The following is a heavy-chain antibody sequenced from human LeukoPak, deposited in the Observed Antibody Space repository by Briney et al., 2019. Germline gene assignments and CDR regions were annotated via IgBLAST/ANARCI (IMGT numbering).Heavy chain of an antibody. V-gene: IGHV3-23*01. CDR3: AKDRGYDSSGYHSSGDY. CDR2: ISGSGGST. CDR1: GFTFSSYG. J-gene: IGHJ4*02. Sequence: GGSLRLSCAASGFTFSSYGMSWVRQAPGKGLEWVSAISGSGGSTYYADSVEGRFTISRDNSKNTLYLQMNSLRAEDTAVYYCAKDRGYDSSGYHSSGDYWGQGTLVTVSS. D-gene: IGHD3-22*01.